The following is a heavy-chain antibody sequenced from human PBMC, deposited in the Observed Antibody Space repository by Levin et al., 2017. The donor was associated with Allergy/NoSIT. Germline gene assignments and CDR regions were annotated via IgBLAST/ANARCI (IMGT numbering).Heavy chain of an antibody. Sequence: LSLTCAASGFTFHNYAMHWVRQAPGKGLEWVSGISLNSAYIGYADSVKDRFTVSRDNAKNSLYLQMNSLRAEDTALYYCAKDDGWLSWGQGTLVTVSS. V-gene: IGHV3-9*01. CDR1: GFTFHNYA. CDR3: AKDDGWLS. J-gene: IGHJ5*02. D-gene: IGHD3-22*01. CDR2: ISLNSAYI.